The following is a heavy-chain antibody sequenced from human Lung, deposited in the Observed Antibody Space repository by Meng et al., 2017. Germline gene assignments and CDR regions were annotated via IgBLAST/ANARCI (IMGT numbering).Heavy chain of an antibody. CDR3: ARDTGMFFVDF. D-gene: IGHD3/OR15-3a*01. V-gene: IGHV3-7*01. J-gene: IGHJ4*02. CDR1: GFTFSSYW. CDR2: IRPDGSEK. Sequence: GESLKISCAASGFTFSSYWMTWVRQAPGKGLEWVANIRPDGSEKFYVDSMKGRFTISRDNAKNSLYLQMNSLRADDTAMYYCARDTGMFFVDFWGQGARVTVAS.